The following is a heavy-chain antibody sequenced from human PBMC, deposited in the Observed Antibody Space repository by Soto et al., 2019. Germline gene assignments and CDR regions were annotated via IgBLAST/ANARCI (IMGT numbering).Heavy chain of an antibody. J-gene: IGHJ4*02. Sequence: PSETLSLTCTVSGGSISSSSYYWGWIRQPPGKGLEWIGSIYYSGSTYYNPSLKSRVTISVDTSKNQFSLKLSSVTAADTAVYYCARPGNYGSGSYLYYLDYWGQGTLVTSPQ. CDR3: ARPGNYGSGSYLYYLDY. D-gene: IGHD3-10*01. CDR1: GGSISSSSYY. V-gene: IGHV4-39*01. CDR2: IYYSGST.